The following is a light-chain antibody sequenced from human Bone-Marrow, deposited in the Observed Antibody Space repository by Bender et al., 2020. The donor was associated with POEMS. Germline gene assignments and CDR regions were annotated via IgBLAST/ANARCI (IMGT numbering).Light chain of an antibody. CDR3: ESYDRSLSASV. V-gene: IGLV1-40*01. Sequence: QSVLTLPPSVSEAPGQRVTISCTGSSSNIGAGYDVHWYQQLSGTAPKLLIYGDNNRPSGVPDRFSGSKSGTSASLAVTELQAGDGGDNNGESYDRSLSASVFGGGTKRTVL. CDR1: SSNIGAGYD. J-gene: IGLJ3*02. CDR2: GDN.